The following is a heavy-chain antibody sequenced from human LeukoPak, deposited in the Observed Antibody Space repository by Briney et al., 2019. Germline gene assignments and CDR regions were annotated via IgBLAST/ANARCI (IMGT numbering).Heavy chain of an antibody. V-gene: IGHV3-53*01. J-gene: IGHJ4*02. D-gene: IGHD2-15*01. Sequence: GGPLSLSCAASGFTVSSNYMSWVRQAPGKGLEWVSTIYSGGTTLYADSVEGRFTISRDNSKNTLYLQMNSLRAEDTAVYYCARDSSLHYFDYWGQGTLVTVSS. CDR2: IYSGGTT. CDR3: ARDSSLHYFDY. CDR1: GFTVSSNY.